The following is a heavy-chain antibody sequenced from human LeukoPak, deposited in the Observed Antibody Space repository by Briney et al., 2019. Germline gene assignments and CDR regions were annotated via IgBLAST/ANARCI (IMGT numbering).Heavy chain of an antibody. CDR3: AKDGAGAIVVDDYYFDY. CDR1: GFTFSSYA. V-gene: IGHV3-23*01. CDR2: ISGSGGST. J-gene: IGHJ4*02. D-gene: IGHD3-22*01. Sequence: GGSLRLSCAASGFTFSSYAMSWVRQAPGKGLEWVSAISGSGGSTYYADSVKGRFTISRDNSKNTLYLQMNSLRAEDSAVYYCAKDGAGAIVVDDYYFDYWGQGTLVTVSS.